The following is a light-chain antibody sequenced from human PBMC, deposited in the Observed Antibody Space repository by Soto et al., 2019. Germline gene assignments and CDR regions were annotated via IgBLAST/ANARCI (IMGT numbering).Light chain of an antibody. J-gene: IGKJ1*01. Sequence: AIQMTQSPSLPASVGGRVTITCRASQGIGNAVSWYQQRSGKAPRLLIYAVSNLQSGVPSRFSGSGSGSDFTLTISSLQPEDFATYFCRQHYSYPRTFAQGTTV. CDR3: RQHYSYPRT. CDR1: QGIGNA. V-gene: IGKV1-6*01. CDR2: AVS.